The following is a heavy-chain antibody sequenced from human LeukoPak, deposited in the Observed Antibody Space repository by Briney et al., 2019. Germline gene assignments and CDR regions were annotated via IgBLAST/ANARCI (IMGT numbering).Heavy chain of an antibody. CDR2: IRSKTNNYAT. Sequence: GGSLRLSCAASGLTFSGSAMHWVRQASGKGLEWVGQIRSKTNNYATTYAASVKGRFTISRDESKNTAYLQMNSLKNEDTAVYYCTRWAENDAFDIWGQGTMVTVSS. CDR3: TRWAENDAFDI. V-gene: IGHV3-73*01. CDR1: GLTFSGSA. J-gene: IGHJ3*02.